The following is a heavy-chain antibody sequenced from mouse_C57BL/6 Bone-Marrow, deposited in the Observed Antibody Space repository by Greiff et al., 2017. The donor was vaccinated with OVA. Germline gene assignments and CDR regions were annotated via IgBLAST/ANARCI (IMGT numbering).Heavy chain of an antibody. CDR3: AQTLLAMDY. CDR1: GYTFTDYY. D-gene: IGHD2-10*01. V-gene: IGHV1-26*01. CDR2: INPNNGGT. J-gene: IGHJ4*01. Sequence: EVQLQQSGPELVKPGASVKISCKASGYTFTDYYMNWVKQSHGKSLEWFGDINPNNGGTSYNQKFKGKATLTVDKSSSTAYMELRSLTSEDSAVYYCAQTLLAMDYWGQGTSVTVSS.